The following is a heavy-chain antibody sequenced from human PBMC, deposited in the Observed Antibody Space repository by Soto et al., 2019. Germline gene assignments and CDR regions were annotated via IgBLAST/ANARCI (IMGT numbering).Heavy chain of an antibody. V-gene: IGHV4-4*02. CDR3: ASRDRGTSVDY. CDR1: GGSFTSNNW. CDR2: IYRTGST. D-gene: IGHD1-7*01. J-gene: IGHJ4*02. Sequence: QVQLQESGPGLVKPSGTLSLTCAVSGGSFTSNNWWTWVRQPPGQGLEWIGEIYRTGSTNYNPSLKSRVTISLDKSENQVSLKVTSLTAADTAVYYCASRDRGTSVDYWGQGTLVTVSS.